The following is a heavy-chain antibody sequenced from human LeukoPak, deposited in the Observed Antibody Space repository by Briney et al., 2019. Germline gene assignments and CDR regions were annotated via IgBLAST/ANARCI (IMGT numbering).Heavy chain of an antibody. CDR2: IYSSGST. CDR3: ARDRYDSVYNWFDP. CDR1: GASISNNY. Sequence: SETLSLTCTVSGASISNNYWSWIRQPAGKGLEWIGRIYSSGSTDYNPSLKSRVTMSVDTSKNQFSLNLRSVTAADTAVYYCARDRYDSVYNWFDPWGQGTLVTVSS. V-gene: IGHV4-4*07. J-gene: IGHJ5*02. D-gene: IGHD3-22*01.